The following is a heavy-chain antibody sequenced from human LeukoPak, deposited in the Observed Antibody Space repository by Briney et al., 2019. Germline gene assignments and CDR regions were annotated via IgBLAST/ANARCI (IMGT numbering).Heavy chain of an antibody. CDR1: GYTFTGYY. D-gene: IGHD6-13*01. J-gene: IGHJ4*02. CDR2: INPNSGGT. CDR3: ASSGSGIAAAGTADYFDY. Sequence: ASVKVSCKASGYTFTGYYMHWVRQAPGQGLEWMGWINPNSGGTNYAQKFQGWVTMTRDTSISTAYMELSRLTSDDTAVYYCASSGSGIAAAGTADYFDYWGQGILVTVSS. V-gene: IGHV1-2*04.